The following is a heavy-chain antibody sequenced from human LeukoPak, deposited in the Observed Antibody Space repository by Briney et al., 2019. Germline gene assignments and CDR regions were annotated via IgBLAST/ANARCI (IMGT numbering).Heavy chain of an antibody. CDR1: GFTVSSNY. Sequence: PGGSLRLSCAASGFTVSSNYMSWVRQAPGKGLEWVSVIYSGGSTYYADSVKGRFTISRHNSKNTPYLQMNSLRAEDTAVYYCARNLGDYYDSSGYPAAGYYFDYWGQGTLVTVSS. D-gene: IGHD3-22*01. CDR2: IYSGGST. J-gene: IGHJ4*02. CDR3: ARNLGDYYDSSGYPAAGYYFDY. V-gene: IGHV3-53*04.